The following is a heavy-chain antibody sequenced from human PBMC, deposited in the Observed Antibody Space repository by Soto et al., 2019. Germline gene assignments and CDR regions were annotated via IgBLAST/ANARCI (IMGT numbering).Heavy chain of an antibody. CDR1: GFTFHTYG. CDR3: ASIDCTGNNCRRYYYCAMDV. V-gene: IGHV3-33*01. D-gene: IGHD2-8*02. J-gene: IGHJ6*04. CDR2: IWYDGGIT. Sequence: QVQLVESGGGVVQPGRSLRLSCAASGFTFHTYGMHWVRQAPGKGLEWLAVIWYDGGITYYTDSVKGRFSVSRDNSKNTMYLRMNSLRAEDLAVYYCASIDCTGNNCRRYYYCAMDVCGKGNAVTV.